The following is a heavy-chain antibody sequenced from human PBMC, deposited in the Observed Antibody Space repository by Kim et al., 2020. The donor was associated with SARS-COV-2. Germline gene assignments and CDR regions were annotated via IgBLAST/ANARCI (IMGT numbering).Heavy chain of an antibody. Sequence: GGSLRLSCAASGFTFDDYAMHWVRQAPGKGLEWVSGISWNSGSIGYADSVKGRFTISRDNVKNSLYLQMNSLRAEDTALYYCARDAYYDYICGSYRFYY. CDR2: ISWNSGSI. V-gene: IGHV3-9*01. D-gene: IGHD3-16*02. CDR3: ARDAYYDYICGSYRFYY. J-gene: IGHJ6*01. CDR1: GFTFDDYA.